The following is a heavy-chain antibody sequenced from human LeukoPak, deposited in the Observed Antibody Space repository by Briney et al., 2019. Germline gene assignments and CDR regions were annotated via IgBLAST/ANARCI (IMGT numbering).Heavy chain of an antibody. J-gene: IGHJ4*02. Sequence: PGGSLRLSCTASGFTFGDYVMSWVRQAPGKGLEWVGFIRSKAYGGTTEYAASVKGRFTISRDDSKSIAYLQMNSLKTEDTAVYYCTRGPRLLEWLFLDYWGQGTLVTVSS. D-gene: IGHD3-3*01. CDR3: TRGPRLLEWLFLDY. CDR2: IRSKAYGGTT. CDR1: GFTFGDYV. V-gene: IGHV3-49*04.